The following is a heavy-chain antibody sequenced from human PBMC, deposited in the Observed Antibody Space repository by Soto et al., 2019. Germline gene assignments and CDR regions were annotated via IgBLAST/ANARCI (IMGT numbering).Heavy chain of an antibody. D-gene: IGHD2-21*01. CDR2: ISWNSGSI. V-gene: IGHV3-9*01. Sequence: GGSLRLSCAASGFTFDDYAMHWVRQAPGKGLEWVSGISWNSGSIGYADSVKGRFTISRDNAKNSLYLQMNSLRAEDTAVYYCAKDPTRTRNFDDWGQGTLVTVSS. J-gene: IGHJ4*02. CDR3: AKDPTRTRNFDD. CDR1: GFTFDDYA.